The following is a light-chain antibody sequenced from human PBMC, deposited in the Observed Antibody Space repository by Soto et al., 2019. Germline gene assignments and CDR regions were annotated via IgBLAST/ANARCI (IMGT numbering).Light chain of an antibody. V-gene: IGKV3-15*01. Sequence: EIVMTQSPVILSVSPGERATLSCRASRSVGTNLAWYQQKPGQAPRLLISGAATRATGIPARFSGRGSGTEFTLTVSSLQSEDFAVYYCQQYNNWPRTFGQGTKVEIK. CDR2: GAA. CDR3: QQYNNWPRT. J-gene: IGKJ1*01. CDR1: RSVGTN.